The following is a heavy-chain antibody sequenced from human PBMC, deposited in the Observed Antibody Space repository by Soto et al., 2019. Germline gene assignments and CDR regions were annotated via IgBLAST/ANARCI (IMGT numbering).Heavy chain of an antibody. Sequence: SETLSLTCTVSGGSISSGGYYWSWIRQHPGKGLEWIGYIYYSGSTYYNPSLKSRVTISVDTSKNQFSLKLSSVTAADTAVYYCAGYIVVVPAAIPYYYGMDVWGQGTTVTVSS. J-gene: IGHJ6*02. CDR3: AGYIVVVPAAIPYYYGMDV. V-gene: IGHV4-31*03. CDR2: IYYSGST. D-gene: IGHD2-2*01. CDR1: GGSISSGGYY.